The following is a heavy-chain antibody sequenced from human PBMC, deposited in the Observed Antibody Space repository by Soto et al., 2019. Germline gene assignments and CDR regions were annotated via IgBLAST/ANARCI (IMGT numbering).Heavy chain of an antibody. V-gene: IGHV3-53*01. D-gene: IGHD7-27*01. CDR1: GFIVSSSH. J-gene: IGHJ4*02. CDR3: ARLTGAESH. Sequence: EVQLVESGGGLTQPGGSLRLSCVVSGFIVSSSHMIWVRQAPGKGLEGVSILHNHGKTNYVDSVKGRFTITIDNSKNTVYLPMTSLRVEDTAVYYCARLTGAESHWGQGALVTVSS. CDR2: LHNHGKT.